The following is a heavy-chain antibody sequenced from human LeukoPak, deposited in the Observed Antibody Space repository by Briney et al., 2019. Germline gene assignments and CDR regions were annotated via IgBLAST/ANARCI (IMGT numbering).Heavy chain of an antibody. CDR1: GYTFTSYV. CDR2: INAGNGNT. D-gene: IGHD4-17*01. Sequence: ASVTVSCKASGYTFTSYVMHWVRQATGQRLEWMGWINAGNGNTKYSQKFQGRVTITRDTSASTAYMELSSLRSEDTAVYYCARDPPYGSLFDYWGQGTLVTVSS. CDR3: ARDPPYGSLFDY. J-gene: IGHJ4*02. V-gene: IGHV1-3*01.